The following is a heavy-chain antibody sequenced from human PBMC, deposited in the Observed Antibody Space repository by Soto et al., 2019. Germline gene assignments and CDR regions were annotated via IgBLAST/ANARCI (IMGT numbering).Heavy chain of an antibody. D-gene: IGHD1-26*01. Sequence: EVQLVESGGGLIQPGGSLRLPWAASEFTVSSNYMNGVRRAPGRGLECVSTIYSGGSTYYAASVKGRFTISRDNSKNTLYLQMNNLRAEDTAVYYCAGRVGATNYGMDVWGQGTTVTVSS. CDR2: IYSGGST. J-gene: IGHJ6*02. CDR1: EFTVSSNY. V-gene: IGHV3-53*01. CDR3: AGRVGATNYGMDV.